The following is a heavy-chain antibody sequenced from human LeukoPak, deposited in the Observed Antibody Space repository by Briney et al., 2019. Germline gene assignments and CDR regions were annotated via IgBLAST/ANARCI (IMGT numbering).Heavy chain of an antibody. D-gene: IGHD3-22*01. Sequence: PGGSLRLSCTASGFTFGDYAMSWVRQAPGKGLEWVGFIRSKAYGGTTEYAASVKGRFTISRDDSKSIAYLQMNSLKTEDTAVYYCTRTTYYYGSSGYRESHYWGQGTLVTVSS. CDR2: IRSKAYGGTT. V-gene: IGHV3-49*04. CDR1: GFTFGDYA. J-gene: IGHJ4*02. CDR3: TRTTYYYGSSGYRESHY.